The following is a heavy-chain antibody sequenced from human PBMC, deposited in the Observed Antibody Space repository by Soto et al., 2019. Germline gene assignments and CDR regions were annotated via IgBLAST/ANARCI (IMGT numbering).Heavy chain of an antibody. Sequence: PVGSLRLSCATSGFSFSNYGMNWVRQAPGKGLEWVSGITKTGRSTFIADSVRGRFTISRDNLKNIMYLQMNSLRVDDTALYYCTKDAEAYDFAFDKLCQGTMVNVSS. J-gene: IGHJ3*02. CDR3: TKDAEAYDFAFDK. CDR1: GFSFSNYG. CDR2: ITKTGRST. D-gene: IGHD3-3*01. V-gene: IGHV3-23*01.